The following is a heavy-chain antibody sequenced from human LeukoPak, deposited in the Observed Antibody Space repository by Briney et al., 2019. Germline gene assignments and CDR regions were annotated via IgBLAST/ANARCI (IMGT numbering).Heavy chain of an antibody. CDR3: ARDDAVGATLVAY. CDR1: GFTFSSYA. Sequence: GGYLRRSCVASGFTFSSYAMDWVRQAPGQGLEWVSAISRNGDNTYYADSVKGRFTTSRDNSKNTLFLQVNSLRAEDTAVYYCARDDAVGATLVAYWGQGTLVTVSS. CDR2: ISRNGDNT. V-gene: IGHV3-23*01. J-gene: IGHJ4*02. D-gene: IGHD1-26*01.